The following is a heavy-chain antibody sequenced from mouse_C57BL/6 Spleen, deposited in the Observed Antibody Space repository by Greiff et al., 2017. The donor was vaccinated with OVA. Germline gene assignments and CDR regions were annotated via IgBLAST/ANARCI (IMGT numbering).Heavy chain of an antibody. V-gene: IGHV5-9*01. CDR3: ARQRDYYSNQGWYFDV. CDR1: GFTFSSYT. D-gene: IGHD2-5*01. J-gene: IGHJ1*03. Sequence: EVKLMESGGGLVKPGGSLKLSCAASGFTFSSYTMSWVRQTPEKRLEWVATISGGGGNTYYPDSVKGRFTISRDNAKNTLYLQMSSLRSEDTALYYCARQRDYYSNQGWYFDVWGTGTTVTVSS. CDR2: ISGGGGNT.